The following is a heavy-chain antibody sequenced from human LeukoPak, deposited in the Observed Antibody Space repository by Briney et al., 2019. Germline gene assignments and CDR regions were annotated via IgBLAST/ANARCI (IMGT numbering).Heavy chain of an antibody. CDR2: IYHSGST. J-gene: IGHJ4*02. CDR3: AREDSSGWYFDY. D-gene: IGHD6-19*01. Sequence: PSETLSLTCTVSGYSISSGYYWGWIRQPPGKGLEWIGSIYHSGSTYYNPSLKSRVTISVDTSKNQFSLKLSSVTAADTAVYYRAREDSSGWYFDYWGQGTLVTVSS. CDR1: GYSISSGYY. V-gene: IGHV4-38-2*02.